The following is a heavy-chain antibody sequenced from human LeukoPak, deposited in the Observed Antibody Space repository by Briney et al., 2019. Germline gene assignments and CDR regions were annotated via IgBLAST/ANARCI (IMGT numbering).Heavy chain of an antibody. CDR3: TRAITYFYGSVTYDWFDS. Sequence: GGSLRLSCAASGFTFSSYWMHWVRQTPGKGLMWVTRIKSDGSTIYADSVQGRFTISRDNAKNTVYLQMNSLRVDDTAIYYCTRAITYFYGSVTYDWFDSWGQGTRVTVSS. J-gene: IGHJ5*01. D-gene: IGHD3-10*01. V-gene: IGHV3-74*01. CDR1: GFTFSSYW. CDR2: IKSDGST.